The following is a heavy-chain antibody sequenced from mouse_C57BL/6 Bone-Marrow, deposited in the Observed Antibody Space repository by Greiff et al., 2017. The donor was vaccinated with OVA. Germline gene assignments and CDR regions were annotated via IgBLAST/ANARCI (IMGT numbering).Heavy chain of an antibody. J-gene: IGHJ2*01. Sequence: EVHLVESGEGLVKPGGSLKLSCAASGFTFSSYAMSWVRQTPEKRLEWVAYISSGGDYIYYADTVKGRFTISRDNARNTLYLQMSSLKSEDTAMYYCTRRQLRLRYFDYWGQGTTLTVSS. CDR2: ISSGGDYI. V-gene: IGHV5S21*01. D-gene: IGHD3-2*02. CDR1: GFTFSSYA. CDR3: TRRQLRLRYFDY.